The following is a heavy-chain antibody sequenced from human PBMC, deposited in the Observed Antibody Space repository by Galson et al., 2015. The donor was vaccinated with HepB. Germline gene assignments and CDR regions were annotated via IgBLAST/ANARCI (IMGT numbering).Heavy chain of an antibody. V-gene: IGHV1-24*01. Sequence: SVKVSCKVSGYTLTELSMHWVRQAPGKGLEWMGGFDPEDGETIYAQKFQGRVTMTEDTSTDAAYMELSSLRSEDTAVYYCATDRSSGWSRGNYWGQGTLVTVSS. CDR2: FDPEDGET. J-gene: IGHJ4*02. CDR3: ATDRSSGWSRGNY. CDR1: GYTLTELS. D-gene: IGHD6-19*01.